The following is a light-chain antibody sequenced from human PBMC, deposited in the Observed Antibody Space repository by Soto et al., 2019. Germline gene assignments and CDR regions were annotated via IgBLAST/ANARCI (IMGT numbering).Light chain of an antibody. CDR1: QSVSSN. CDR2: GAS. Sequence: EIVMTESPATLSVSPGERARLSCRASQSVSSNLAWYQQKPGQAPRLLIYGASTRATGIPARFSGSGSGTEFTLTISSLQSEDFAVYYCQQYNNWPPFTLGPGTKVDIK. J-gene: IGKJ3*01. CDR3: QQYNNWPPFT. V-gene: IGKV3-15*01.